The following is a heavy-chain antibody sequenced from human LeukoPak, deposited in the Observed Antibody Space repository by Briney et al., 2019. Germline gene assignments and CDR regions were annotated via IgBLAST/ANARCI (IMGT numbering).Heavy chain of an antibody. D-gene: IGHD4-17*01. J-gene: IGHJ5*02. CDR2: IYYSGST. CDR3: ASFRSGYGDYGNWFDP. CDR1: GGSVSSGSYY. V-gene: IGHV4-61*01. Sequence: SETLSLTCTVSGGSVSSGSYYWSWIRQPPGKGLEWIGYIYYSGSTYYNPSLKSRVTISVDTSKNQFSLKLSSVTAADTAVYYCASFRSGYGDYGNWFDPWGQGTLVTVSS.